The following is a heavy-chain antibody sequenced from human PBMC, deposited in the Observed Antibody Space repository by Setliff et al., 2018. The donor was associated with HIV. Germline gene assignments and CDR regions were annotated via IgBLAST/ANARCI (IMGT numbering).Heavy chain of an antibody. V-gene: IGHV3-30*19. J-gene: IGHJ5*02. D-gene: IGHD3-16*01. CDR3: ARDRGTPDMCFDP. Sequence: GGSLRLSCATSERTFTFRSFGMHWIRQAPGKGLEWLALIWYDGSKKYYADSVGGRFTISRDNSKNTLFLEMNSLRPEDTAVYYCARDRGTPDMCFDPWGQGTLVTVSS. CDR1: ERTFTFRSFG. CDR2: IWYDGSKK.